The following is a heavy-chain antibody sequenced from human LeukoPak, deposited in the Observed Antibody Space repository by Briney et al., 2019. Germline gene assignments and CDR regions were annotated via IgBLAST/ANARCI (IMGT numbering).Heavy chain of an antibody. Sequence: GESLKISCKGSGYSFTTYWIGWVRQMPGKDLEWMGIIYPADSDTTYSPSFQGQVTISVDKSISTAYLQWSSLKASDTAMYYCARHRRKSIIGTASSRGFDSWGQGTLVTVSS. CDR2: IYPADSDT. D-gene: IGHD3-10*01. CDR3: ARHRRKSIIGTASSRGFDS. CDR1: GYSFTTYW. V-gene: IGHV5-51*01. J-gene: IGHJ4*02.